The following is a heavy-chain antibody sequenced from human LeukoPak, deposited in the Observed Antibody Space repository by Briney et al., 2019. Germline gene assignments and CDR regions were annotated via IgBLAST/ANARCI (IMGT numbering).Heavy chain of an antibody. CDR1: GYTFPRHG. CDR2: VSGYNGNT. CDR3: AKDNHPGLDSGASCCFDY. D-gene: IGHD3-22*01. J-gene: IGHJ4*02. Sequence: GASVKVSCKTSGYTFPRHGITWVRQAPGQGLEWMGWVSGYNGNTNYAQNVQGRVTMTTDTSTNTAYMELRSLRSDDTAVYYCAKDNHPGLDSGASCCFDYWGQGTPVTVSS. V-gene: IGHV1-18*01.